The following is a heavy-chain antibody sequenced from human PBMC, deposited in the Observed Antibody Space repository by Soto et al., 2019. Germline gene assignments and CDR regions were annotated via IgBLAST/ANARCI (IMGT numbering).Heavy chain of an antibody. CDR1: GFTFSSYW. J-gene: IGHJ6*02. CDR3: ARDSNYYPFWYYGMDV. D-gene: IGHD4-4*01. V-gene: IGHV3-7*03. CDR2: IKQDGSEK. Sequence: GGSLRLSCAASGFTFSSYWMSWVRQAPGKGLEWVANIKQDGSEKYYVDSVKGRFTISRDNAKNSLYLQMNSLRAEDTAVYYCARDSNYYPFWYYGMDVWGQGTTVTVS.